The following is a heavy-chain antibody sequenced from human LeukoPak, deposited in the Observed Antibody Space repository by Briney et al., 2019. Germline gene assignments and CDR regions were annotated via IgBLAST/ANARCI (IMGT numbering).Heavy chain of an antibody. D-gene: IGHD3-3*01. CDR2: IYYSGRT. V-gene: IGHV4-59*01. J-gene: IGHJ4*02. CDR1: GGSISSYY. CDR3: ASRSSIWSGYQDTLYYFDS. Sequence: SETLSLTCTVSGGSISSYYWSWIRQPPGKRLEWIGHIYYSGRTNYSPSLKSRVTISVDTSKNQFSLKLSSVTAADTAVYYCASRSSIWSGYQDTLYYFDSWGQGTLVTVSS.